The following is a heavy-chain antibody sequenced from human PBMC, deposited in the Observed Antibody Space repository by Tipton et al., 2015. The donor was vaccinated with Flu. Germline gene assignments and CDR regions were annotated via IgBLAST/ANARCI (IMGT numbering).Heavy chain of an antibody. D-gene: IGHD2-15*01. CDR1: GLTFSSYW. CDR2: IKQDGSEK. J-gene: IGHJ1*01. V-gene: IGHV3-7*01. Sequence: SLRLSCAASGLTFSSYWMSWVRQAPGKGLEWVANIKQDGSEKHYVDSVKGRFTISRDNAKHSLYLQMSSLRVEDTAVYYCASDNPYCSGDSCSYSAFQHWGQGTLVTVSS. CDR3: ASDNPYCSGDSCSYSAFQH.